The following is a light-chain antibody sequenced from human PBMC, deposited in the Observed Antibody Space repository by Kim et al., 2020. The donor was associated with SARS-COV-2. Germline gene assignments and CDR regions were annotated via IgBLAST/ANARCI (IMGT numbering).Light chain of an antibody. CDR3: AAWDDSLKGV. CDR1: SSNIGSNT. V-gene: IGLV1-44*01. Sequence: PGQRVTISGSGSSSNIGSNTVNWYQQLPGTAPKLLIYSSNQRPSGVPDRFSGSKSGTSASLAISGLQSEDEADYYCAAWDDSLKGVFGGGTQLTVL. CDR2: SSN. J-gene: IGLJ2*01.